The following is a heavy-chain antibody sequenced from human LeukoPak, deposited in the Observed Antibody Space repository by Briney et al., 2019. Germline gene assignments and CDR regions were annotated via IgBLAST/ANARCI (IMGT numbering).Heavy chain of an antibody. Sequence: PGGSLRLSCVASGFTFSSYWMSWVSQAPGKGLEWVANIKQDGSEKYYVDSVKGRFTISRDNAYNSLYLQMNSLRAEDTAVYYCASNLGMDVWGKGTTVTVSS. CDR3: ASNLGMDV. CDR1: GFTFSSYW. CDR2: IKQDGSEK. V-gene: IGHV3-7*03. J-gene: IGHJ6*04.